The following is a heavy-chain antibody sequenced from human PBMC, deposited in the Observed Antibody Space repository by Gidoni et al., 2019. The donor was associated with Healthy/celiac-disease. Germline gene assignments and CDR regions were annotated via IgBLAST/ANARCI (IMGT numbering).Heavy chain of an antibody. V-gene: IGHV1-18*01. CDR2: ISAYNGNT. Sequence: QVQLVQSGAEVKKHGASVKVACKASGYTFTSYGISWVRQAPGQGLEWMGWISAYNGNTNYAQTLQGRVTMTTDTSTSTAYMELRSLRSDDTAVYYCARFFTSRRYYDILTGYYSYYFDYWGQGTLVTVSS. CDR1: GYTFTSYG. CDR3: ARFFTSRRYYDILTGYYSYYFDY. D-gene: IGHD3-9*01. J-gene: IGHJ4*02.